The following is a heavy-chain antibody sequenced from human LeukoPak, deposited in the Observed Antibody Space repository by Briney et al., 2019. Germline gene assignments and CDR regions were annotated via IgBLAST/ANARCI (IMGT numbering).Heavy chain of an antibody. J-gene: IGHJ3*01. CDR1: GFTFSNYW. Sequence: GGSLRLSCGGSGFTFSNYWIHWVRQAPGKGLVWVSRVKADGSETYYADSVKGRFTISRDNAKNTVFLQMNNLRPEDTGVYYCARDLRNYNYWGQGTMVTVSS. V-gene: IGHV3-74*01. CDR2: VKADGSET. D-gene: IGHD3-16*01. CDR3: ARDLRNYNY.